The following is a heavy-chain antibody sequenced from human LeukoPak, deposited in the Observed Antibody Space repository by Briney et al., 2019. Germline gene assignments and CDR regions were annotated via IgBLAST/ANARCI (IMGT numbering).Heavy chain of an antibody. V-gene: IGHV3-53*01. D-gene: IGHD3-22*01. CDR3: ARDLPGSGLYYYYGMDV. Sequence: GGSLRLSCAASGFTVSSNYMSWVRQAPGKGLEWVSVIYSGGSTYYADSVKGRFTISRDNSKNTLYLQMNSLRAEDTAVYYCARDLPGSGLYYYYGMDVRGQGTTVTVSS. CDR1: GFTVSSNY. CDR2: IYSGGST. J-gene: IGHJ6*02.